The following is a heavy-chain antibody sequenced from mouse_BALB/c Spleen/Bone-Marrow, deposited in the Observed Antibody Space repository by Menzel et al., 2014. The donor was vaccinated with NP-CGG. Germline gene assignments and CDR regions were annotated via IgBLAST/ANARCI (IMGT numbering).Heavy chain of an antibody. CDR3: ARRYYDYDFYAMDY. CDR2: ISYSGST. V-gene: IGHV3-2*02. Sequence: EVQLQESGPGLVKPSQSLSLTCTVTGYSITSDYAWNWIRQFPGNKLEWMGYISYSGSTSYNPSLKSRISITRDTSKNQFFLQLNSVTTEDTATYYCARRYYDYDFYAMDYWGQGTSVTVFS. J-gene: IGHJ4*01. D-gene: IGHD2-4*01. CDR1: GYSITSDYA.